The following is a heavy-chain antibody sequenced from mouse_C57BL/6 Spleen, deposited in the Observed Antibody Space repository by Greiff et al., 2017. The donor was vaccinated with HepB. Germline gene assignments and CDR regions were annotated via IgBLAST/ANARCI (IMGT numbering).Heavy chain of an antibody. CDR1: GYTFTDYN. D-gene: IGHD2-3*01. CDR2: INPNNGGT. V-gene: IGHV1-18*01. J-gene: IGHJ3*01. Sequence: VQLQQSGPELVKPGASVKIPCKASGYTFTDYNMDWVKQSHGKSLEWIGDINPNNGGTIYNQKFKGKATLTVDKSSSPAYMELRSLTSDDTAVYYCASEGDGYYVGFAYWGQGTLVTVSA. CDR3: ASEGDGYYVGFAY.